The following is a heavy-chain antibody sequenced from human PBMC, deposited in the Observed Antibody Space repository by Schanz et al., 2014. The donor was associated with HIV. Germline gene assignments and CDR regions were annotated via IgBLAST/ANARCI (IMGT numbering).Heavy chain of an antibody. Sequence: QVQLVESGGGVVQPGWSLRLSCVASGFTFNSYAMHWVRQAPGKGLEWVTVISNDGSNKYYTDSVKGRFTISRDNSKNTVYLQMNSLRPEDTAVYYCATMEQLIIGYYYGMDVWGQGTTVTVSS. CDR2: ISNDGSNK. CDR3: ATMEQLIIGYYYGMDV. D-gene: IGHD3-16*01. J-gene: IGHJ6*02. V-gene: IGHV3-30-3*01. CDR1: GFTFNSYA.